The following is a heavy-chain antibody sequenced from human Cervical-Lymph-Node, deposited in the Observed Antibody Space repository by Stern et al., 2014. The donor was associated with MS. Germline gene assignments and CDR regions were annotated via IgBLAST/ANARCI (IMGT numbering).Heavy chain of an antibody. Sequence: EVQLVESGGGLVQPGRSLRLSCAGSGLTLNDYAMHWVRQAPGKGLEWVSGISRESAYLGYADSVKGRFTISRDTAKNSLYLQMRSLRPEDTALYYCAKAQRHNSGNLFKYSYYALDVWGQGTPVTVSS. D-gene: IGHD3-10*01. J-gene: IGHJ6*02. CDR3: AKAQRHNSGNLFKYSYYALDV. CDR1: GLTLNDYA. V-gene: IGHV3-9*01. CDR2: ISRESAYL.